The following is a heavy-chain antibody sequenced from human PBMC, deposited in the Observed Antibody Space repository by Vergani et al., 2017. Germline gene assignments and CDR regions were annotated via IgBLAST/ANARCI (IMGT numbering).Heavy chain of an antibody. CDR2: ISYDGTQK. D-gene: IGHD1-1*01. CDR1: GFTSSYYG. V-gene: IGHV3-30*03. Sequence: QVHLVESGGGVVQPGRSLRLSCVVSGFTSSYYGMHWVRQAPGKGLEWVAVISYDGTQKHYADSVKGRFTISRDNSKSTLYLQMNSLRTEDTAVYYCATKSXGTPGCQIGYFREWGQGTLVTVSS. CDR3: ATKSXGTPGCQIGYFRE. J-gene: IGHJ1*01.